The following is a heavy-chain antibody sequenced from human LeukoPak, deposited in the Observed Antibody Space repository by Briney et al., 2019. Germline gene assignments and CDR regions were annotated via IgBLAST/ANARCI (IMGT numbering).Heavy chain of an antibody. V-gene: IGHV1-58*02. CDR1: GFTFTSSA. J-gene: IGHJ3*02. CDR2: IVVGSGNT. CDR3: AAGYYDSSGYYRPPDAFDI. Sequence: GTSVKVSCKASGFTFTSSAMQWVRQARGQRLEWIGWIVVGSGNTNYAQKFQERVTITRDMSTSTAYMELSSLRSEDTAVYYCAAGYYDSSGYYRPPDAFDIWDQGTMVTVSS. D-gene: IGHD3-22*01.